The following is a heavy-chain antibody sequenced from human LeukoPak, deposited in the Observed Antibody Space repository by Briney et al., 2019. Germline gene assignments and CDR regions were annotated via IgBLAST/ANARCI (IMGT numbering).Heavy chain of an antibody. V-gene: IGHV4-59*08. Sequence: SETLSLTCTVSGGSISTYYWSWIRQSPGKGLEWIGDVYHSGSTNYNPSLKSRVTISIDTSENQFSLKLTSVTAADTAAYYCARVTPSFAHNWFDPWGQGTLVTVSS. CDR1: GGSISTYY. J-gene: IGHJ5*02. CDR2: VYHSGST. CDR3: ARVTPSFAHNWFDP. D-gene: IGHD2-21*02.